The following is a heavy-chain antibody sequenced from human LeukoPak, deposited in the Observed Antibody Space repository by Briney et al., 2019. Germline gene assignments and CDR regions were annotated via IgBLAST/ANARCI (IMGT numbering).Heavy chain of an antibody. J-gene: IGHJ5*02. CDR2: IKQVGSEK. Sequence: GGSLRLSCAASGFTLSSYWMSGVREAPGKGLEGVANIKQVGSEKYYVDSERGRFPISRYNAKNSLYLQMNSLRAEDTAVCYCARDLAAVVNWFDPWGQGTLVTVSS. CDR1: GFTLSSYW. D-gene: IGHD6-13*01. CDR3: ARDLAAVVNWFDP. V-gene: IGHV3-7*01.